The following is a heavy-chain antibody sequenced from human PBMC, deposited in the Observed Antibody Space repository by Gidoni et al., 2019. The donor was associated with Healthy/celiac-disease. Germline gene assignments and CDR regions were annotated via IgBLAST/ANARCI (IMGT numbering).Heavy chain of an antibody. CDR1: GFTFSSSA. CDR2: ISYDGSKK. CDR3: ARECYPDDGDYGGYYYYGMDV. J-gene: IGHJ6*02. Sequence: QVQLVESGGGVVQPGRSLRLSCAASGFTFSSSAMHWFRQAPGKGLECVAVISYDGSKKYDADSVKGRFTISRDNSKNTRYLQMNSLRAEDTAVYYCARECYPDDGDYGGYYYYGMDVWGQGTTVTVSS. D-gene: IGHD4-17*01. V-gene: IGHV3-30-3*01.